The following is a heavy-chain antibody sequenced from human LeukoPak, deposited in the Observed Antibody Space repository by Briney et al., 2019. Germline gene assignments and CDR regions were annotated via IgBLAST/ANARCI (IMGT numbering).Heavy chain of an antibody. J-gene: IGHJ4*02. V-gene: IGHV4-34*01. D-gene: IGHD2-2*01. CDR3: ARGRTPAAAITN. CDR2: INHSGGT. CDR1: GGSFSGYY. Sequence: SETLSLTCAVYGGSFSGYYWSWIRQPPGKGLEWIGEINHSGGTNYNPSLKSRVTISVDTSKNQFSLKLSSVTAADTAVYYCARGRTPAAAITNWGQGTLVTVSS.